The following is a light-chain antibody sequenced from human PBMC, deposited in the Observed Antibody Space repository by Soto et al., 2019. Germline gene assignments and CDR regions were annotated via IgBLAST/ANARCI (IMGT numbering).Light chain of an antibody. V-gene: IGLV2-8*01. CDR2: QVT. J-gene: IGLJ1*01. CDR3: VSFAGGTYV. CDR1: SSDIGAYNY. Sequence: QAVLTQPPSASGSPGQSVTISCTGTSSDIGAYNYVSWYRQYPDKAPKLLVYQVTKRPSGVPDRFSGSKSGNTAALTVSGLQAEDEAVYYCVSFAGGTYVFGTGTKLTVL.